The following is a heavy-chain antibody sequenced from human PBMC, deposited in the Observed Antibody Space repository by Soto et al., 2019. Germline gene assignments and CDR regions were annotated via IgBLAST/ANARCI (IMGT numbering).Heavy chain of an antibody. D-gene: IGHD5-12*01. Sequence: SETLSLTCTVSGGSISSYDWSWIRQPPGKGLEWIGYIYYSGSTNYNPSLKSRVTISVDTSKNQFSLKLSSVTAADTAVYYCARTWPEMATIYFDYWGQGTLVTVSS. CDR1: GGSISSYD. CDR3: ARTWPEMATIYFDY. CDR2: IYYSGST. J-gene: IGHJ4*02. V-gene: IGHV4-59*01.